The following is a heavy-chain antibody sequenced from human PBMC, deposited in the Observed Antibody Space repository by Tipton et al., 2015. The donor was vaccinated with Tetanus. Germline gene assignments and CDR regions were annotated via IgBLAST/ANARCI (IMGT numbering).Heavy chain of an antibody. V-gene: IGHV4-59*01. J-gene: IGHJ4*02. CDR2: ITDTGRT. Sequence: TLSLTCAVSGASISPYYWSWIRQPPGKGLEWIGYITDTGRTNYSPSLRNRLTISIDTSKTHFSLRLDSVTAADTAVYYCATDRRGPGEVRGLDNWGQGTLVTVSS. D-gene: IGHD3-10*01. CDR1: GASISPYY. CDR3: ATDRRGPGEVRGLDN.